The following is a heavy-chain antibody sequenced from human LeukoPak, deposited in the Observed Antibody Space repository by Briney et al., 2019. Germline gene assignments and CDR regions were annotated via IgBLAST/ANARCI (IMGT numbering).Heavy chain of an antibody. CDR2: IYHSGST. V-gene: IGHV4-38-2*01. Sequence: SETLSLTCAVSGYSISSGYYWGWIRQAPGKGLEWIGSIYHSGSTYYNPSLKSRVTISVDTSKNQFSLKLSSVTAADTAVYFCARIPDSEAWFDPWGQGTLVTVSS. J-gene: IGHJ5*02. CDR1: GYSISSGYY. CDR3: ARIPDSEAWFDP. D-gene: IGHD1-26*01.